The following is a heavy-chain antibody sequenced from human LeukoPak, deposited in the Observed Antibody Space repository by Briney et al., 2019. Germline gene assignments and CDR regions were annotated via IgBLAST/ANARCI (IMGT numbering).Heavy chain of an antibody. CDR2: IKQDGSEK. J-gene: IGHJ5*02. CDR1: GFTFSSFW. V-gene: IGHV3-7*01. CDR3: ARAPGEGWFDP. Sequence: PGGFLRLSCAGFGFTFSSFWMSWGRQAPGKGLGWVASIKQDGSEKYYVDSVKGRFTISRDNAKNSLYLQMNSLRAEDTALYYCARAPGEGWFDPWGQGTLVTVPS. D-gene: IGHD4-17*01.